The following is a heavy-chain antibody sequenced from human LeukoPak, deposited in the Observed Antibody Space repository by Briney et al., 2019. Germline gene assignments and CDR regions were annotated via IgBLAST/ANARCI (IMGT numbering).Heavy chain of an antibody. D-gene: IGHD6-13*01. CDR3: ARSLPYSSSWYLDYYYYGMDV. Sequence: GGSLRLSCAASGFAFSSYAMSWVRQAPGKGLEWVSTISGNGGNTYYADSVKGRFTISRDNSKNTLYLQMNSLRAEDTAVYYCARSLPYSSSWYLDYYYYGMDVWGQGTTVTVSS. CDR2: ISGNGGNT. J-gene: IGHJ6*02. CDR1: GFAFSSYA. V-gene: IGHV3-23*01.